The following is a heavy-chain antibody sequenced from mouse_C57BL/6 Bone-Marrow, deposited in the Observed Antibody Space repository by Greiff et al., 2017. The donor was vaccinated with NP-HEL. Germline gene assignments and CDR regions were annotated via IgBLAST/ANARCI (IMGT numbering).Heavy chain of an antibody. V-gene: IGHV1-53*01. D-gene: IGHD2-2*01. CDR1: GYTFTSYW. CDR2: INPSNGGT. J-gene: IGHJ1*03. CDR3: TRKRRWLRSGYWYFDV. Sequence: VQLQQPGTELVKPGTSVKLSCKSSGYTFTSYWMHWVKQRPGQGLEWIGNINPSNGGTNYNEKFKSKATLTVDKSSSTAYMQLSSLTSDDAAVYYCTRKRRWLRSGYWYFDVWDTGTTVTVSS.